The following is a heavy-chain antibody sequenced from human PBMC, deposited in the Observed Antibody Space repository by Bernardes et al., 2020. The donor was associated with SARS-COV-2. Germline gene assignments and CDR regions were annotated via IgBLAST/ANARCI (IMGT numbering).Heavy chain of an antibody. J-gene: IGHJ5*02. V-gene: IGHV3-66*01. Sequence: GGSLRLSCAPSGFTVNANYMSWIRQAPGKGLEWVSLIFRSGNTYYADSVKGRFTISRDNSNSTLYLQMTSLGVEDTAVYYCGGPLSWGQGTRVTVSS. CDR1: GFTVNANY. CDR2: IFRSGNT. CDR3: GGPLS.